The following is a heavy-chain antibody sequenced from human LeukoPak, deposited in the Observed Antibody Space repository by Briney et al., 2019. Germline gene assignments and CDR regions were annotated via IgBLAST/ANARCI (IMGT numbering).Heavy chain of an antibody. V-gene: IGHV1-18*01. CDR1: GYTFTSYG. Sequence: GASVKVSCKASGYTFTSYGISWVRQAPGQGLEWMGWISAYNGNTNYAQKLQGRVTMTTDTSTSTAYMELRSLRSDDTAVYYCARDGVLSVAVRGANFSPDFLYWGQGTLVTVSS. J-gene: IGHJ4*02. D-gene: IGHD3-10*01. CDR3: ARDGVLSVAVRGANFSPDFLY. CDR2: ISAYNGNT.